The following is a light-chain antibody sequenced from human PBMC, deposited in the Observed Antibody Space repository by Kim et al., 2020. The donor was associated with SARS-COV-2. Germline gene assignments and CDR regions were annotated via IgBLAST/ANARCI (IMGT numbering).Light chain of an antibody. CDR3: AVWDDSLKGWV. CDR2: KNN. CDR1: SSNLGSKN. Sequence: GQWLTVACSGSSSNLGSKNVNWYQQLSGTAPKLLIYKNNQRPSGVPDRFSASKSGTSASLAISGLQSEDGADYYCAVWDDSLKGWVFGGGTKLTVL. J-gene: IGLJ3*02. V-gene: IGLV1-44*01.